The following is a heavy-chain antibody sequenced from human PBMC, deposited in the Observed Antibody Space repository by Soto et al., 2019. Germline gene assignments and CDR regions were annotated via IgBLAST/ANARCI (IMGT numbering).Heavy chain of an antibody. Sequence: SETLSLTCTVSGGSISSSSYYWGWIRQPPGKGLEWIGSIYYSGSTYYNPSLKSRVTISVDTSKNQFSLKLSSVTAADTAVYYCARLYGKKNWFDPWGQGTLVTVS. CDR2: IYYSGST. D-gene: IGHD1-26*01. V-gene: IGHV4-39*01. CDR1: GGSISSSSYY. J-gene: IGHJ5*02. CDR3: ARLYGKKNWFDP.